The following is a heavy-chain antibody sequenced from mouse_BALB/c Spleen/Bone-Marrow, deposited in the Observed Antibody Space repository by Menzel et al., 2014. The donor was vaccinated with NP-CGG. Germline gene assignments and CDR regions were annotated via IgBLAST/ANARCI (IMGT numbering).Heavy chain of an antibody. Sequence: EVQLQQSGAELVKPGASVKLSCTASGLHIKDTYMHWVKQRPEQGLEWIGRIDAANGNTKYDPKFQGKATKTADPSSNTAYLQLSRLTSEDTAVYYCASYCYASGLLAYWGQGTLVTASA. CDR1: GLHIKDTY. D-gene: IGHD1-1*01. CDR2: IDAANGNT. V-gene: IGHV14-3*02. J-gene: IGHJ3*01. CDR3: ASYCYASGLLAY.